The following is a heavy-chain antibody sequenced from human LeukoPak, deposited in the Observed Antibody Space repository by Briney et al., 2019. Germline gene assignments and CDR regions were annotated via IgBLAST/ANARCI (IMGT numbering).Heavy chain of an antibody. Sequence: GGSLRLSCAASGFTFSSYAMSWVRQTPGKGLEWVSSITSSGGSALYADSVKGRFTFSRDNSKNTLFLQMNSLRAEDTAVYYCATDRGTHGWSGEDYFDYWGQGTLVTVSS. CDR2: ITSSGGSA. J-gene: IGHJ4*02. CDR3: ATDRGTHGWSGEDYFDY. CDR1: GFTFSSYA. V-gene: IGHV3-23*01. D-gene: IGHD3-10*01.